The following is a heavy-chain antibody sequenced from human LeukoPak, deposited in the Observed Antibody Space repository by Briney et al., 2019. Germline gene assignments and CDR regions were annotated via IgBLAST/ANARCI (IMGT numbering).Heavy chain of an antibody. J-gene: IGHJ4*02. V-gene: IGHV3-49*03. CDR3: TRALPQYLAAAGDY. Sequence: GGSLRLSCTASGFTFGDYAMSWFRQAPGKGLEWVGFIRSKAYGGTTEYAASVKGRFTISRDDSKSIAYLQMNSLKTEDTAVYYCTRALPQYLAAAGDYWGQGTLVTVSS. CDR2: IRSKAYGGTT. CDR1: GFTFGDYA. D-gene: IGHD6-13*01.